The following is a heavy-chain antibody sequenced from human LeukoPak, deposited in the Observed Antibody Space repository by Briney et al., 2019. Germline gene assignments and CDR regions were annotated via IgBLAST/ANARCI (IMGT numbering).Heavy chain of an antibody. V-gene: IGHV4-39*01. J-gene: IGHJ4*02. D-gene: IGHD6-19*01. CDR2: IYYNGNT. CDR1: GGSISSTNSY. Sequence: SETLSLTCPVSGGSISSTNSYWGWIRQPPGKGLEWIGTIYYNGNTYYNSSLKSRVAISVDTSKNQFSLRLSFVTAADTAVYYCATGSETSKISFPYWGRGTLVTLSS. CDR3: ATGSETSKISFPY.